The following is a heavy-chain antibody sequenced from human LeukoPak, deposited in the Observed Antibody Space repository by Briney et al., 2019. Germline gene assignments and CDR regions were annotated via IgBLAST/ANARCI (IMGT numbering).Heavy chain of an antibody. Sequence: SETLSLTCIVSGGSISSSSYYWGWIRQPPGKGLEWIGSIYYSGSTYYNPSLKSRVTISVDTSKNQFSLKLSSVTAADTAVYYCARHAAPYYDFWSGSCYFDYWGQGTLVTVSS. D-gene: IGHD3-3*01. J-gene: IGHJ4*02. CDR1: GGSISSSSYY. V-gene: IGHV4-39*01. CDR2: IYYSGST. CDR3: ARHAAPYYDFWSGSCYFDY.